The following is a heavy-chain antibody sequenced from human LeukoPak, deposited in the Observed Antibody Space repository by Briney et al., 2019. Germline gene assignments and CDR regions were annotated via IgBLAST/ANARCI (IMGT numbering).Heavy chain of an antibody. Sequence: GGSLRLSCAASGFTFSAFGMNWVRQAPGKGLEWVSTITKSGDSTYYADSVKGRFTISRDNSKNTLYLQMNSLRAEDTAVYYCAFPLLPIDYWGQGTLVTVSS. CDR2: ITKSGDST. V-gene: IGHV3-23*01. CDR3: AFPLLPIDY. CDR1: GFTFSAFG. J-gene: IGHJ4*02.